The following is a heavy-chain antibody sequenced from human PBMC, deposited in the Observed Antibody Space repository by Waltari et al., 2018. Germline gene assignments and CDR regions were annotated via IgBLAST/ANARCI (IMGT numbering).Heavy chain of an antibody. D-gene: IGHD4-17*01. Sequence: EVQLVESGGGLIQPGGSLRLSCAASGFTVSSNYMSWVRQAPGKGLEWVSVIYSGGSTYYADSVKGRFTISRDNSKNTLYLQMNSLRAEDTAVYYCARGDYGDYLALGYWGQGTLVIVSS. CDR2: IYSGGST. V-gene: IGHV3-53*01. CDR1: GFTVSSNY. J-gene: IGHJ4*02. CDR3: ARGDYGDYLALGY.